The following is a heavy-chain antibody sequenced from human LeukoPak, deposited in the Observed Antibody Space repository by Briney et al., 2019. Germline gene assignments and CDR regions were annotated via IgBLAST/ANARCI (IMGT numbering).Heavy chain of an antibody. Sequence: GGSLRLSCAASGFTFSSYWMSWVRQAPGKGLEWVANIKQDGSEKYYVDSVKGRFTISRDNAKNSLYLQMNSLRAEDTAVYYCAREGAAAVDYFDYRGQGTLVTVSS. V-gene: IGHV3-7*03. J-gene: IGHJ4*02. CDR1: GFTFSSYW. CDR2: IKQDGSEK. D-gene: IGHD6-13*01. CDR3: AREGAAAVDYFDY.